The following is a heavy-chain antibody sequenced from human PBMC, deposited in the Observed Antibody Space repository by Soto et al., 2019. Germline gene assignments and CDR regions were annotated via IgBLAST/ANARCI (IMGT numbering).Heavy chain of an antibody. D-gene: IGHD5-12*01. Sequence: GASVKVSCKASGCTFTSYGISWVRQAPGQGLEWMGWISAYNGNTNYAQKLQGRVTTTTDTSTSTAYMELRSLRSDDTAVYYCARDRGRADSGYDSDYWGQGTLVTVSS. CDR3: ARDRGRADSGYDSDY. CDR1: GCTFTSYG. V-gene: IGHV1-18*01. J-gene: IGHJ4*02. CDR2: ISAYNGNT.